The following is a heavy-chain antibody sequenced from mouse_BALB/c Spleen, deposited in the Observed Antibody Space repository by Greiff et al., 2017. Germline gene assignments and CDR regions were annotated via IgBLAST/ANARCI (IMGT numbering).Heavy chain of an antibody. V-gene: IGHV5-6-5*01. CDR3: ARGDYWYSYYALDY. CDR2: ISSGGST. CDR1: GFTFSSYA. D-gene: IGHD2-14*01. Sequence: EVMLVESGGGLVKPGGSLKLSCAASGFTFSSYAMSWVRQTPEKRLEWVASISSGGSTYYPDSVKGRFTISRDNARNILYLQMSSLRSEDTAMYYCARGDYWYSYYALDYWGQGTSVTVSS. J-gene: IGHJ4*01.